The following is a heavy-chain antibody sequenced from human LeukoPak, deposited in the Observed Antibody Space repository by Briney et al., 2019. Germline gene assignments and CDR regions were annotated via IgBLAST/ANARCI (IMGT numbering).Heavy chain of an antibody. D-gene: IGHD1-20*01. Sequence: PGGSLRLSCVASGFTFSYNGMHWVRQAPGKGLEWVAFIRYDGSNKYYADSVKDRFTISRDNSKNTLYLQMNSLRDEDTAVYYCARLLVYNSGGEAFDHWGQGTLVTISS. J-gene: IGHJ4*02. CDR2: IRYDGSNK. V-gene: IGHV3-30*02. CDR3: ARLLVYNSGGEAFDH. CDR1: GFTFSYNG.